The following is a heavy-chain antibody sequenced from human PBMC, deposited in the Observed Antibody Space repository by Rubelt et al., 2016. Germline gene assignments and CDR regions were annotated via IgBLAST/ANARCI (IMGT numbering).Heavy chain of an antibody. D-gene: IGHD2-2*01. V-gene: IGHV3-23*01. CDR2: IGGSGGST. Sequence: QATGEGLEWVSFIGGSGGSTNYADYVKGRFTISRDNSKNTLCMQMKSLRAEDTAGYYCAKGPRIVPAAFYFDYWGQGTLGTVSS. J-gene: IGHJ4*02. CDR3: AKGPRIVPAAFYFDY.